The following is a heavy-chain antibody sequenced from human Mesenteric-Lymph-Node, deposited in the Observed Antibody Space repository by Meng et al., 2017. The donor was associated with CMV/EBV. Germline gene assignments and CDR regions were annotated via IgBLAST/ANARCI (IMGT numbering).Heavy chain of an antibody. Sequence: SETLSLTCAVSGGSISSSNWWSWFRQPPGKGLEWTGEIYRSGSTNYNPSLKSRVTISVDKYKNQFSLNLSSVTAADTAVYYCARGKMTYGRGGYYFDYWGQGTLVTVSS. CDR2: IYRSGST. V-gene: IGHV4-4*02. D-gene: IGHD3-10*01. J-gene: IGHJ4*02. CDR3: ARGKMTYGRGGYYFDY. CDR1: GGSISSSNW.